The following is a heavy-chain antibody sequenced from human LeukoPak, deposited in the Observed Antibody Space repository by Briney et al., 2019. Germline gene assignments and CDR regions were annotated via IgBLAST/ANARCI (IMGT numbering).Heavy chain of an antibody. CDR3: ARGQEEWERLQRAVHFDY. CDR1: GGSFSGYY. V-gene: IGHV4-34*01. CDR2: INHSGST. D-gene: IGHD1-1*01. J-gene: IGHJ4*02. Sequence: SETLSLTCAVYGGSFSGYYWSWIRQSPGKGLEWIGEINHSGSTNYNPSLKSRVTISVDTSKNQFSLKLSSVTAADTAVYYCARGQEEWERLQRAVHFDYWGQGTLVTVSS.